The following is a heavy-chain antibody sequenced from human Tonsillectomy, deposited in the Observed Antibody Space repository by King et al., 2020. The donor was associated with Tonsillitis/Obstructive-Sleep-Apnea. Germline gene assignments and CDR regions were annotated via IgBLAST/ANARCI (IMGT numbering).Heavy chain of an antibody. Sequence: QLQESGPGLVKPSETLSLTCTVSGGSISTYYWSWIRPPPGQPPGKGLEWIGYIYYSGSTNYNPSLKSRVTISVDTSKNQFSLKLSSVTAADTAVYYCVRGHSNHVWYFDLWGRGTLVTVSS. J-gene: IGHJ2*01. CDR1: GGSISTYY. CDR3: VRGHSNHVWYFDL. V-gene: IGHV4-59*01. CDR2: IYYSGST. D-gene: IGHD4-11*01.